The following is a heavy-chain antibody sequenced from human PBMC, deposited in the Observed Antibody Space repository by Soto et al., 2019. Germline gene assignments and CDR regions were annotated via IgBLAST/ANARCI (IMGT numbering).Heavy chain of an antibody. V-gene: IGHV4-59*01. D-gene: IGHD3-9*01. CDR2: IYYRGST. J-gene: IGHJ4*02. Sequence: QVRLQESGPGLVKPSETLSLTCTVSGGSISSYYWRWIRQPPGKGLEWIGYIYYRGSTNYNPSLKSRVTISVDTSKTQFSLKLSSVTAADTAVYYCASSGILTGYTSPFFDYWGQGTLVTVSS. CDR3: ASSGILTGYTSPFFDY. CDR1: GGSISSYY.